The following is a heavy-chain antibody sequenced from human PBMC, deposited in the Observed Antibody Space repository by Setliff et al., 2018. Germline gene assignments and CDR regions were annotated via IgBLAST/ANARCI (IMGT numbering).Heavy chain of an antibody. D-gene: IGHD2-8*01. CDR1: GYTFTSYA. J-gene: IGHJ4*02. V-gene: IGHV7-4-1*02. Sequence: ASVKVSCKASGYTFTSYAMNWVRQAPGQGLEWMGWINTNTGNPTYAQGFTGRFVFSLDTSVSTAYLQISSLKAEDTAVYYCARGRYCTTLSCPYYFDYWGQGTLVTVSS. CDR2: INTNTGNP. CDR3: ARGRYCTTLSCPYYFDY.